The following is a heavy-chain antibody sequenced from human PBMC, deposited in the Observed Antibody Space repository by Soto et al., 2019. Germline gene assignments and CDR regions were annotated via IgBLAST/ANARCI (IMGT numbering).Heavy chain of an antibody. V-gene: IGHV2-5*01. CDR3: APRTPNYCMVV. J-gene: IGHJ6*02. Sequence: QITLKESGPTLVKPTETLTLTCTFSGFSLTTRGMGVAWIRQPPGRALEWLALIYWNDDPRYSPSLKSRLTSTKDTTTNQVVLTLPTREPADKPTYYCAPRTPNYCMVVWGQGTMVTVSS. CDR2: IYWNDDP. CDR1: GFSLTTRGMG.